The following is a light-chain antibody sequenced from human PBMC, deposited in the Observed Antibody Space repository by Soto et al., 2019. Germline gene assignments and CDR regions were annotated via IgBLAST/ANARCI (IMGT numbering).Light chain of an antibody. V-gene: IGKV3-15*01. J-gene: IGKJ1*01. CDR2: GAS. CDR1: QSVSSN. Sequence: EIVMTQSTATLSVSPGERFTLSFRASQSVSSNLAWYQQKPGQAPRLLIYGASTRATGIPARFSGSGSGTEFTLTISSLQSEDFAVYYCQQYNNWPGTFGQGTKVDIK. CDR3: QQYNNWPGT.